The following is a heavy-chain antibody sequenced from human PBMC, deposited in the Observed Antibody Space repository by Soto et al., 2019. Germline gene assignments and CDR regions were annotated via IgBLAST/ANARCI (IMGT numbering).Heavy chain of an antibody. CDR2: ISGSGGTR. J-gene: IGHJ6*02. CDR3: AKDPYPVVVVPAANGMDV. V-gene: IGHV3-23*01. D-gene: IGHD2-2*01. Sequence: EVQLLESGGGLIQPGGSLRLSCAASGLTFSRYAMNWVRQAPGKGLEWASVISGSGGTRYYADSVKGRFTTSRDNSKGILYLQMNSLRADDTAVYYCAKDPYPVVVVPAANGMDVWGQGTTVTVSS. CDR1: GLTFSRYA.